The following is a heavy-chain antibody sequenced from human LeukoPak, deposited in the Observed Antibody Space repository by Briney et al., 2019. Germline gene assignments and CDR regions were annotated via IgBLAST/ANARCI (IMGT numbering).Heavy chain of an antibody. D-gene: IGHD5-24*01. CDR1: GGTFSSYT. Sequence: SVKVSCKASGGTFSSYTISWVRQAPGQGLEWMGRIIPILGIANYAQKFQGRVTITADKSTSTAYMELSSLGSEDTAVYYCAREGDGYNPYYYYYGMDVWGQGTTVTVSS. J-gene: IGHJ6*02. CDR3: AREGDGYNPYYYYYGMDV. V-gene: IGHV1-69*04. CDR2: IIPILGIA.